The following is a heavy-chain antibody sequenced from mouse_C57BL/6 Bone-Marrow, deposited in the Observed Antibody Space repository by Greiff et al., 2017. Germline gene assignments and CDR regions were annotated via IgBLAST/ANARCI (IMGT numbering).Heavy chain of an antibody. Sequence: QVQLQQPGAELVKPGASVKLSCKASGYTFTSYWMHWVKQRPGRGLEWIGRIDPNSGGTKYNEKFKSKATLTVDKPSSTAYMQLSSLTSEDSAVYYCARPPFITTGVGYFDVWGTGTTVTVSS. CDR3: ARPPFITTGVGYFDV. CDR2: IDPNSGGT. J-gene: IGHJ1*03. V-gene: IGHV1-72*01. CDR1: GYTFTSYW. D-gene: IGHD1-1*01.